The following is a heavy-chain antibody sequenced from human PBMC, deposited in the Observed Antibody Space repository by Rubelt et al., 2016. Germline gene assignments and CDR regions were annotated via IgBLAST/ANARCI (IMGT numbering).Heavy chain of an antibody. V-gene: IGHV4-31*03. CDR2: IYYSGST. D-gene: IGHD3-22*01. CDR3: ARSNGVIHGH. J-gene: IGHJ4*02. CDR1: GGSISSGGYY. Sequence: QVQLQESGPGLVKPSQTLSLTCTVSGGSISSGGYYWSWIRQHPGKGLEWIGYIYYSGSTYDNPALKSRVTSSVDTSKNQLSLKLSSVTAADTAVYYCARSNGVIHGHWGQGTLVTVSS.